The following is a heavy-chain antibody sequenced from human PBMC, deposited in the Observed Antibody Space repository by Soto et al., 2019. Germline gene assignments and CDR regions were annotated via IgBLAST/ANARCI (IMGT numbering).Heavy chain of an antibody. V-gene: IGHV1-3*01. CDR1: GSTFTAIT. CDR3: ARDYVKYGMDV. Sequence: QVQFVQSGTEVKEPGASVRVSCTASGSTFTAITLHWVRQAPGQRLEWMGCIHAGSDNTEYSQEFQDRLTITRDTSATIVYMDLSSLRSEDTALYYCARDYVKYGMDVWGQGTTVTVSS. CDR2: IHAGSDNT. J-gene: IGHJ6*02. D-gene: IGHD3-10*02.